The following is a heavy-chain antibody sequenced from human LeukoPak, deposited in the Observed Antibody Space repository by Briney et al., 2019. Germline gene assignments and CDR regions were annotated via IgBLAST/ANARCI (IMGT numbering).Heavy chain of an antibody. D-gene: IGHD1-14*01. CDR1: GFTVSSNY. CDR3: AGGITKRLIDY. J-gene: IGHJ4*02. CDR2: IYSGGSP. V-gene: IGHV3-53*01. Sequence: PGGSLRLSCAASGFTVSSNYMSWVRQAPGKGLEWVSVIYSGGSPYYADSVKGRFTISRDNSKNTLYVQMNSLRAEDTAVYYCAGGITKRLIDYWGQGTLVTVSS.